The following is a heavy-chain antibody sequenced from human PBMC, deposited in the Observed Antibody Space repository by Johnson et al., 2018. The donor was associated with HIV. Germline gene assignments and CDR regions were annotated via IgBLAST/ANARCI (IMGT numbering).Heavy chain of an antibody. CDR2: ISYDGSNK. CDR3: ARDGTTGPSGDAYDI. CDR1: GFTFSSYA. Sequence: QVQLVESGGGLVQPGGSLRLACAASGFTFSSYAMSWVRQAPGKGLEWVAVISYDGSNKYCADSVKGRFTISRDNSKNTLYLQTNSLRAEDTAVYYWARDGTTGPSGDAYDIWGQGTMVTVSS. D-gene: IGHD4-17*01. V-gene: IGHV3-30*04. J-gene: IGHJ3*02.